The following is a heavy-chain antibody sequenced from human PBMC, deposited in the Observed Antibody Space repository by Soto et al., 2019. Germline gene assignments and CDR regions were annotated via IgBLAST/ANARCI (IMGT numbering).Heavy chain of an antibody. D-gene: IGHD3-3*01. Sequence: QVQLQQWGAGLLKPSETLSLTCAVYGGSFSGYYWSWIRQPPGKGLEWIGEINHSGSTNYNPSLNSRVTISVDTSKNQFSLKLSSVTAADTAVYYCARKGLTRPFQHWGQGTLVTVSS. CDR1: GGSFSGYY. V-gene: IGHV4-34*01. J-gene: IGHJ1*01. CDR3: ARKGLTRPFQH. CDR2: INHSGST.